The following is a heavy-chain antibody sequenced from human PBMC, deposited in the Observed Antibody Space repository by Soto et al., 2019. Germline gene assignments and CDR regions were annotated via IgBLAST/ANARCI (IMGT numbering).Heavy chain of an antibody. CDR3: ARDRAVASRESAPCDAFDI. V-gene: IGHV3-21*01. CDR2: ISSSSSYI. CDR1: GFTFSSYS. D-gene: IGHD6-19*01. Sequence: GGSLRLSCAASGFTFSSYSMNWVRQAPGKGLEWVSSISSSSSYIYYADSVKGRFTISRDNAKNSLYLQMNSLRAEDTAVYYCARDRAVASRESAPCDAFDIWGQGTMVTVSS. J-gene: IGHJ3*02.